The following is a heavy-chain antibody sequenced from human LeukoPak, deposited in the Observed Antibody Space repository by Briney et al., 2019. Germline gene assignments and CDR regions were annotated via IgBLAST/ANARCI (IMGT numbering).Heavy chain of an antibody. CDR2: IYYSGST. CDR3: ASASSGSYHFDY. CDR1: GYSISSGYY. D-gene: IGHD1-26*01. V-gene: IGHV4-38-2*01. J-gene: IGHJ4*02. Sequence: SETLSLTCAVSGYSISSGYYWGWIRQPPGQGLEWIGSIYYSGSTYYNPSLKSRVTISVDTSKNQFSLKLSSVTAADTAVYYCASASSGSYHFDYWGQGTLVTVSS.